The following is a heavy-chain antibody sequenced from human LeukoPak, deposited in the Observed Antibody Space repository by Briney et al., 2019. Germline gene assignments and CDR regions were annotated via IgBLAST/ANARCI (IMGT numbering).Heavy chain of an antibody. J-gene: IGHJ4*02. V-gene: IGHV1-18*01. CDR2: IRAYNGNT. Sequence: ASVKVSCKASGYTFTSYGISWVRQAPGQGLEWMGWIRAYNGNTNYAQKLQGRVTMTTDTSTSTAYMELRSLRSDDTAVYYCARTSIMITFGGVIAKPVDYWGQGTLVTVSS. CDR1: GYTFTSYG. D-gene: IGHD3-16*02. CDR3: ARTSIMITFGGVIAKPVDY.